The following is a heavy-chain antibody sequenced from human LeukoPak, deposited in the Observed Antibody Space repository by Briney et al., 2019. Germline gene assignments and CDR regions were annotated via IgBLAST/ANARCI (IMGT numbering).Heavy chain of an antibody. CDR2: ISSSNSYI. CDR3: ARNPFSRGWFDP. J-gene: IGHJ5*02. CDR1: GLTFNTYP. V-gene: IGHV3-21*01. Sequence: GGSRRLSCEASGLTFNTYPMSWVRQAPGKGLEWVSYISSSNSYIYYADSVKGRFTISRDNAKNSLYLQMNSLRAEDTAVYYCARNPFSRGWFDPWGQGTLVTVSS.